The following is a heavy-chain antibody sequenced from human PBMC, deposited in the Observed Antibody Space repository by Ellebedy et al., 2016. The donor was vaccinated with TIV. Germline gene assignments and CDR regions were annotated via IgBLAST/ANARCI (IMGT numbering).Heavy chain of an antibody. CDR1: GFTFSNYW. J-gene: IGHJ3*01. CDR3: VRGYTSGHDAFDP. Sequence: GESLKISXAASGFTFSNYWMTWVRQAPGKGLEWVANIKYDGSEKYYADSVKGRITTSRDNAKNSLFLQMNSLRAEDTAVYYCVRGYTSGHDAFDPWGQGTLVTVSS. D-gene: IGHD2-2*01. V-gene: IGHV3-7*01. CDR2: IKYDGSEK.